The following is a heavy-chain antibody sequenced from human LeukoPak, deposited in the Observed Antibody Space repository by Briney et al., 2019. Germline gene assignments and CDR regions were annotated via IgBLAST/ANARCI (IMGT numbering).Heavy chain of an antibody. D-gene: IGHD3-22*01. Sequence: GGSLRLSCSASGFTFSSYTMHWVRQAPGKGLEYVSAISSNGGDTYYADSVKGRFSISRDNAKNTLYLQMSSLGAEDTAVFYCVKTYYYDSSGWYYFDSWGQGTLVTVSS. CDR2: ISSNGGDT. J-gene: IGHJ4*02. CDR1: GFTFSSYT. CDR3: VKTYYYDSSGWYYFDS. V-gene: IGHV3-64D*06.